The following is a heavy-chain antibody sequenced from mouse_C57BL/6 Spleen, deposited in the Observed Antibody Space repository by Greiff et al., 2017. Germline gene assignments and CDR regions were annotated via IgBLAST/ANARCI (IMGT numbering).Heavy chain of an antibody. J-gene: IGHJ3*01. D-gene: IGHD2-3*01. Sequence: QVQLQPGAELVKPGASVKVSCKASGYTFTSYWMHWVKQRPGQGLEWIGRIHPSDSDTNYNQKFKGKATLTVDKSSSTAYMQLSSLTSEDSAVYYCAIGFFYDGYFAYWGQGTLVTVSA. CDR3: AIGFFYDGYFAY. CDR2: IHPSDSDT. CDR1: GYTFTSYW. V-gene: IGHV1-74*01.